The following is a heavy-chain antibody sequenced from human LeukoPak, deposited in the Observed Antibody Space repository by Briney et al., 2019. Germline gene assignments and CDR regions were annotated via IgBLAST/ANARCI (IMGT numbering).Heavy chain of an antibody. V-gene: IGHV3-21*01. CDR3: ARFIAVAGVDY. J-gene: IGHJ4*02. CDR2: ISSSSSYI. CDR1: GFTFSSYS. Sequence: GGSLRLSCAASGFTFSSYSMNWARQAPGKGLEWVSSISSSSSYIYYADSVKGRFTISRDNAKNSLYLQMNSLRAEDTAVYYCARFIAVAGVDYWGQGTLVTVSS. D-gene: IGHD6-19*01.